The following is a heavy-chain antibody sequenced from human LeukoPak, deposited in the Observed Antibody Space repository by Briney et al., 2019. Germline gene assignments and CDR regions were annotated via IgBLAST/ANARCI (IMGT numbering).Heavy chain of an antibody. Sequence: GGSLRLSCAASGFTFSSYGMHWVRQAPGKGLEWVANIKQDGSEKYYVDSVKGRFTISRDNAKNSLYLQMNSLRAEDTAVYYCARVDGDSFDYWGQGTLVTVSS. J-gene: IGHJ4*02. CDR3: ARVDGDSFDY. CDR1: GFTFSSYG. V-gene: IGHV3-7*01. CDR2: IKQDGSEK. D-gene: IGHD4-17*01.